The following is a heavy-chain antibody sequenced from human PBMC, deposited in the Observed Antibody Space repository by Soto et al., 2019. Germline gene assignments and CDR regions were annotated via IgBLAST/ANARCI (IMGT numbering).Heavy chain of an antibody. CDR3: ALERQLNAPSDAFDI. J-gene: IGHJ3*02. CDR1: AFSVYY. Sequence: QVQLVQSGSEVKKPGASMKVSCKASAFSVYYLHWVRQAPGQGLEWMGRINPNSGVTTYAQRFQGRVTMTSDTSITASFLDLSNVDFDYTAVYYCALERQLNAPSDAFDIWGQGTMVTVSS. V-gene: IGHV1-2*02. D-gene: IGHD6-13*01. CDR2: INPNSGVT.